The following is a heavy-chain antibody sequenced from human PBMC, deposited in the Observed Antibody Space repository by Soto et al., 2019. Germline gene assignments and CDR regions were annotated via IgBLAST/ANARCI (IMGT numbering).Heavy chain of an antibody. J-gene: IGHJ4*02. CDR3: ARDKASYGPYYFDY. CDR1: RFNFSSYA. V-gene: IGHV3-30-3*01. D-gene: IGHD5-18*01. CDR2: ISYDGSNK. Sequence: GGSLRLSCTASRFNFSSYAMHWVRQAPGKGLEWVTVISYDGSNKYYADSVKGRFTISRDNSKNTLYLQMNSLRAEDTAVYYCARDKASYGPYYFDYWGQGTLVTVS.